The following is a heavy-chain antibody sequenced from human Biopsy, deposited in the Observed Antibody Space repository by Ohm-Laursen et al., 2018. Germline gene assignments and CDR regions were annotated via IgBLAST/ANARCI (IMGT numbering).Heavy chain of an antibody. CDR1: GGSISSYY. CDR2: IYYSGTT. V-gene: IGHV4-59*01. CDR3: ARDDAVTVIRGLYY. J-gene: IGHJ4*02. Sequence: ETLSLTCTVSGGSISSYYWNWIRQPTGKGLEWIGYIYYSGTTDYSPSLKSRVTISIDKSKNQFFLKLSSVTAEDTAVYYCARDDAVTVIRGLYYWGQGALVTVSS. D-gene: IGHD2-21*02.